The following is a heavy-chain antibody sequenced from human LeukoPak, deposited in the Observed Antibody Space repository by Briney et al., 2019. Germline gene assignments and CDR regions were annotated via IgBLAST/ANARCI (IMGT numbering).Heavy chain of an antibody. V-gene: IGHV4-4*02. Sequence: PSGTLSFTCSVSASAIITTNWWSWVRQSPGKWLEWIGEIYHSGRINYNPSLKSRVTMSVDKSKNQFSLNLSSVTAADTAVYYCARLGYGSGSYSKPPDYWGQGTLVTVSS. CDR2: IYHSGRI. J-gene: IGHJ4*02. D-gene: IGHD3-10*01. CDR1: ASAIITTNW. CDR3: ARLGYGSGSYSKPPDY.